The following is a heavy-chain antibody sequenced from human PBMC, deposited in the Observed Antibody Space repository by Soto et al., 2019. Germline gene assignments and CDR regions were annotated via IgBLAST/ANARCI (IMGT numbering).Heavy chain of an antibody. CDR3: AKHDGDCSTTSCSNLDY. V-gene: IGHV5-51*01. CDR2: IYPGDSDS. J-gene: IGHJ4*02. D-gene: IGHD2-2*01. Sequence: LKISCKGSGFTFTSYWIAWVRQMPGKGLEWMGIIYPGDSDSSYSPSFQGQVTISADKSINTAYLHWSSLKASDTAIYYCAKHDGDCSTTSCSNLDYWGQGTLVTVSS. CDR1: GFTFTSYW.